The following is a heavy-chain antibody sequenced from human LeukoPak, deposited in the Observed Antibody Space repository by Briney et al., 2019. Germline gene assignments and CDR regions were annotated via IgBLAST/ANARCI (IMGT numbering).Heavy chain of an antibody. CDR2: MNPNSSET. J-gene: IGHJ4*02. CDR1: EYTFTSYD. V-gene: IGHV1-8*01. D-gene: IGHD3-10*01. Sequence: GASVKVSCKAYEYTFTSYDINWVRQATGQGLEWMGLMNPNSSETGYAQKFQGRVTMTRNTSINTAYMQLSSLRSEDTAVYYCARRVWFAELGYFHYWGQGTLVTVSS. CDR3: ARRVWFAELGYFHY.